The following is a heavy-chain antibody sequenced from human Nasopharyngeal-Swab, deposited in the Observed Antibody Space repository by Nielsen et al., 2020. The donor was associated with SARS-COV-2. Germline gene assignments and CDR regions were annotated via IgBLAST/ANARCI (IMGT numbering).Heavy chain of an antibody. D-gene: IGHD3-9*01. CDR1: GFTFSSYA. CDR2: ISGSGGST. CDR3: AKSLYILTGHGPLFDY. Sequence: GGSLRLSCAASGFTFSSYAMSWVRQAPGKGLEWVSAISGSGGSTYYADSVKGRFTISRDNSKNTLYLQMNSLRAEDTAVYYCAKSLYILTGHGPLFDYWGQGTLVTVSS. V-gene: IGHV3-23*01. J-gene: IGHJ4*02.